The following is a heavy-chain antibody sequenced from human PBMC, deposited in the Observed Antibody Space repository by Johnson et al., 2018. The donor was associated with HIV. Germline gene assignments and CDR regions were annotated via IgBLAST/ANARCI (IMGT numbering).Heavy chain of an antibody. V-gene: IGHV3-9*01. J-gene: IGHJ3*02. CDR1: GFTFDDYA. D-gene: IGHD6-13*01. Sequence: EVQLVESGGGLVQPGRSLRLSCAASGFTFDDYAMHWVRQAPGKGLEWVSGISWNSGNIAYGDSVKGRFTIARDNAKNSLYLQMNSLRAEDTALYYCARDQAYRSSWAFSFDIWGQGTMVIVSS. CDR2: ISWNSGNI. CDR3: ARDQAYRSSWAFSFDI.